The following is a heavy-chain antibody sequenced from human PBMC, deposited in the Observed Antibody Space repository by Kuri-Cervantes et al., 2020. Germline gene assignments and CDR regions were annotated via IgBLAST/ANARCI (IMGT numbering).Heavy chain of an antibody. CDR2: ISWNSGSI. CDR3: ARGRGAAIDY. D-gene: IGHD2-15*01. V-gene: IGHV3-9*01. J-gene: IGHJ4*02. CDR1: GFTFSSYE. Sequence: GGSLRLPCAASGFTFSSYEMNWVRQAPGKGLEWVSGISWNSGSIGYADSVKGRFTISRGNAKNSLYLQMNSRRAEDTAVYYCARGRGAAIDYWGQGTLVTVSS.